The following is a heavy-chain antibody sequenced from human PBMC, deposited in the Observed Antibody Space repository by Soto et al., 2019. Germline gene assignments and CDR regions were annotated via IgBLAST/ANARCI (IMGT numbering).Heavy chain of an antibody. CDR1: GFTFSVFG. CDR3: AKTITTIGLSSTGRGALLDN. V-gene: IGHV3-30*18. CDR2: ISNDGNSE. D-gene: IGHD3-3*01. J-gene: IGHJ4*02. Sequence: QVQLVESGGGVVQPGRSLRLSCAASGFTFSVFGMHWVRQAPGKGLEWVAVISNDGNSEHYADSVKGRFTISRDNSKNTFYLQMNSLSVEDTAVYYCAKTITTIGLSSTGRGALLDNWGQGILVSVSS.